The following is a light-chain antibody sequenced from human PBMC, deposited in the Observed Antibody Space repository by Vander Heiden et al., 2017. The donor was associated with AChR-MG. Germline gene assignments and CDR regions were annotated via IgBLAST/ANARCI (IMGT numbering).Light chain of an antibody. V-gene: IGKV1-33*01. CDR3: QHEDDLPLT. Sequence: DIQMTQSPSSLSASVGDRVTITCQASQDISNRLNWYQQKPGKAPKLLIFDASNLETGVPSRFSGSGSGTNFIFTISSLQPEDFASYYCQHEDDLPLTFGQGTKLETK. J-gene: IGKJ2*01. CDR2: DAS. CDR1: QDISNR.